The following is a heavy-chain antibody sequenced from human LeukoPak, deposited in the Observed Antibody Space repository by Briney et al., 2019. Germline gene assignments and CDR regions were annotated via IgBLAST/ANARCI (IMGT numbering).Heavy chain of an antibody. CDR3: ARGSCSNIRCHDAFDI. J-gene: IGHJ3*02. CDR1: GFTFDDYG. D-gene: IGHD2-2*01. Sequence: GGSLRLSCAASGFTFDDYGMSWVRQAPGKGLEWVSGINWNGGSTGCADSVKGRFSVSRDNSKNTLYLQMNSLRVDDTAVYYCARGSCSNIRCHDAFDIWGQGTMVTVSS. V-gene: IGHV3-20*04. CDR2: INWNGGST.